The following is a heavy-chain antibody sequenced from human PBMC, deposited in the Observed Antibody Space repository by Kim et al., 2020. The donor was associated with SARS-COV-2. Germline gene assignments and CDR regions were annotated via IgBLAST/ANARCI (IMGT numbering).Heavy chain of an antibody. CDR2: SRSKYI. Sequence: SRSKYIYYADSVKGRFTISRNNAKNSLYLQMNSLRAEDTAVYYCARDRYGWGQGTLVTVSS. V-gene: IGHV3-21*01. D-gene: IGHD5-18*01. J-gene: IGHJ4*02. CDR3: ARDRYG.